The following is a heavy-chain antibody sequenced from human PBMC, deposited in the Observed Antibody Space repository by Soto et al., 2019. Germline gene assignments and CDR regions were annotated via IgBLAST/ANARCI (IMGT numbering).Heavy chain of an antibody. CDR2: ISAYNGNT. Sequence: QVQLVQSGAEVKKPGASVKVSCKASGYTFTSYGISWVRQAPGQGLEWMGWISAYNGNTNYAQKLQGRVTITTDTSTSTAYMELRSLRSDDTAVYYCARGKSITIFGVVISDAFDIWGQGTMVTVSS. J-gene: IGHJ3*02. V-gene: IGHV1-18*04. CDR3: ARGKSITIFGVVISDAFDI. CDR1: GYTFTSYG. D-gene: IGHD3-3*01.